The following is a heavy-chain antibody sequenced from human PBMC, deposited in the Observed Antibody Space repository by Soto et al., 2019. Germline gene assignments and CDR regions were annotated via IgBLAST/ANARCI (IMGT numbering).Heavy chain of an antibody. Sequence: QVQLVQSGAEVKKPGASVKVSCKASGYTFTSYYMHWVRQAPGQGLEWMGIINPSGGSTSYAQKFQGRVTMTRDTSTSTVYMELSSLRSEDTAVYYCARELYGDGYNYVSYFDYWGQGTLVTVSS. CDR1: GYTFTSYY. CDR2: INPSGGST. CDR3: ARELYGDGYNYVSYFDY. J-gene: IGHJ4*02. V-gene: IGHV1-46*01. D-gene: IGHD5-12*01.